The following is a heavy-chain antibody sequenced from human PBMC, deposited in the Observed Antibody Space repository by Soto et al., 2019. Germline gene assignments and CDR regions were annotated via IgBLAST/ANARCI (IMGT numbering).Heavy chain of an antibody. Sequence: QLQLQESGPGLVKPSETLSLTCTVSGGSISSSSYYSGWIRQPPGKGLEWIGSIYYSGSTYYNPSLEIRVTISVDTSKNQFSLKLGSVTAADTAVYYCASRFSGSGGYYVDFDIWGQGTMVTVSS. V-gene: IGHV4-39*01. CDR1: GGSISSSSYY. J-gene: IGHJ3*02. CDR2: IYYSGST. D-gene: IGHD1-26*01. CDR3: ASRFSGSGGYYVDFDI.